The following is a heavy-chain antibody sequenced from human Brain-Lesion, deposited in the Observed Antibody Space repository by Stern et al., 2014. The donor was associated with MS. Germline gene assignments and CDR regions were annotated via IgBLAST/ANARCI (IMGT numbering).Heavy chain of an antibody. V-gene: IGHV4-39*01. Sequence: MQLVESGPGLVKPSETLSLTCTVAGGSVSSTSYAWAWIRQPPGKGLEWIGTIYYSGNTYYSPSLQSRLTISLDTSKNQFSLQLRFVTAADTAVYYCAGEEDIRYCSGGSCTGNWFDPWGQGTLVTVSS. CDR2: IYYSGNT. J-gene: IGHJ5*02. CDR3: AGEEDIRYCSGGSCTGNWFDP. CDR1: GGSVSSTSYA. D-gene: IGHD2-15*01.